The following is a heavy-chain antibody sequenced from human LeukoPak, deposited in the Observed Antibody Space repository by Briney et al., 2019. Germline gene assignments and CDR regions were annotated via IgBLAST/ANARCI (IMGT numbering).Heavy chain of an antibody. CDR2: IYYSGST. J-gene: IGHJ3*02. Sequence: SETLSLTCTVSGGSISSSSYYWGWIRQPPGKGLEWIGSIYYSGSTYYNPSLKSRVTISVDTSKNQFSLKLSSVTAADTAVYYCASGYYYDSSGYYEGESAFDIWGQGTMVTVSS. V-gene: IGHV4-39*01. CDR1: GGSISSSSYY. D-gene: IGHD3-22*01. CDR3: ASGYYYDSSGYYEGESAFDI.